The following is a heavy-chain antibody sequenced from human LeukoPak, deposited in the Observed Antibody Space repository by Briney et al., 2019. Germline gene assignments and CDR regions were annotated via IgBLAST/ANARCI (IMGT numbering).Heavy chain of an antibody. CDR3: ARDNPLTYYYDSSGYFHHYYYYGMDV. V-gene: IGHV3-53*01. CDR2: IYSGGST. D-gene: IGHD3-22*01. Sequence: GGSPRLSCAASGFTFSSYAMSWVRQAPGKGLEWVSVIYSGGSTYYADSVKGRFTISRDNSKNTLYLQMNSLRAEDTAVYYCARDNPLTYYYDSSGYFHHYYYYGMDVWGQGTTVTVSS. J-gene: IGHJ6*02. CDR1: GFTFSSYA.